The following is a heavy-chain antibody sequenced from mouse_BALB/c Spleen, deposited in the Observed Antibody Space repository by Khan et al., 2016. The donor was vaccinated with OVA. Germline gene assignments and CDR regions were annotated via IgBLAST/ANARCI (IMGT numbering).Heavy chain of an antibody. V-gene: IGHV1S137*01. CDR1: GYTFTDYA. CDR3: TRPAYDGYYDY. Sequence: QVQLQQSGPALVRPGVSVKISCKGSGYTFTDYAMHWVKQSHAKSLEWIGLISSYSGNTNYNQKFKGKATMTVDKSSSTAYMELARLTSEDSAISYCTRPAYDGYYDYWGQGTTLTVSS. D-gene: IGHD2-3*01. CDR2: ISSYSGNT. J-gene: IGHJ2*01.